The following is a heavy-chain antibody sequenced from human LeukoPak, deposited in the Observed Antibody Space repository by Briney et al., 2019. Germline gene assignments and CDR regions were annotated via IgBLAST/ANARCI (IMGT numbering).Heavy chain of an antibody. CDR1: GGSFSGYY. Sequence: SETLSLTCAVYGGSFSGYYWNLIRQPPGKGLEWIGEINHSGSTNYNPSLKSRVTISVDTSKNQFSLKLSSVTAADTAVYYCARGAARRWFDPWGQGTLVTVSS. V-gene: IGHV4-34*01. J-gene: IGHJ5*02. D-gene: IGHD6-6*01. CDR2: INHSGST. CDR3: ARGAARRWFDP.